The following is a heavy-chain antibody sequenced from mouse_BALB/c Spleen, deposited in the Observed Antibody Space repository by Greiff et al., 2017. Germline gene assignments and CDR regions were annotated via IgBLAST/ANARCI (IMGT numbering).Heavy chain of an antibody. J-gene: IGHJ1*01. CDR1: GFTFSDFY. D-gene: IGHD6-1*01. Sequence: EVKLMESGGGLVQPGGSLRLSCATSGFTFSDFYMEWVRQPPGKRLEWIAASRNKANDYTTEYSASGKGRFIVSRDTSQSILYLQMNALRAEYTAIYYCARDDAKRGYFDVWGAGTTVTVSS. V-gene: IGHV7-1*02. CDR3: ARDDAKRGYFDV. CDR2: SRNKANDYTT.